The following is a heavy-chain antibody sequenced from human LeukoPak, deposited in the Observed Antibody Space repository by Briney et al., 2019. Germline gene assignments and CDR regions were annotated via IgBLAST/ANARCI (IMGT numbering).Heavy chain of an antibody. J-gene: IGHJ4*02. CDR1: GFTFNSNA. D-gene: IGHD6-6*01. CDR2: ISFDGGSQ. Sequence: AGGSLRLSCAASGFTFNSNAMHGVGQAPGKGLEWVAVISFDGGSQYYADSVKGRFTVSRDNSKSTLYLQMNGLRAEDTAVYYCARDRKPSGIAARRELDYWGQGTLVTVSS. V-gene: IGHV3-30-3*01. CDR3: ARDRKPSGIAARRELDY.